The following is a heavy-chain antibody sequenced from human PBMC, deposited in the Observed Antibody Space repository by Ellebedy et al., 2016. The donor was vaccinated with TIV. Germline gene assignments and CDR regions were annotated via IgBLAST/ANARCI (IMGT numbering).Heavy chain of an antibody. CDR3: ARRSPTAAYYYYYGMDV. Sequence: MPSETLSLTCTVSGGSISSYYWSWIRQPPGKGLEWIGYIYYSGSTNYNPSLKSRVTISVDTSKNQFSLKLSSVPAADTAVYYCARRSPTAAYYYYYGMDVWGQGTTVTVSS. D-gene: IGHD2-21*02. CDR2: IYYSGST. J-gene: IGHJ6*02. CDR1: GGSISSYY. V-gene: IGHV4-59*08.